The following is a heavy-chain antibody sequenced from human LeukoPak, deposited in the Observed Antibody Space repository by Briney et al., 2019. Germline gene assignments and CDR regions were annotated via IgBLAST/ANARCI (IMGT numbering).Heavy chain of an antibody. Sequence: ASVKVSCKASGYTFASFGINWVRQAPGQGLEWMGWISAYSGHTNYAQKFQDRVTMTTNTSTSTAYMELRSLRSDDTAVYYCARDMVGLAADGNWFDPWGQGTLVTVSS. CDR3: ARDMVGLAADGNWFDP. V-gene: IGHV1-18*01. D-gene: IGHD6-13*01. J-gene: IGHJ5*02. CDR1: GYTFASFG. CDR2: ISAYSGHT.